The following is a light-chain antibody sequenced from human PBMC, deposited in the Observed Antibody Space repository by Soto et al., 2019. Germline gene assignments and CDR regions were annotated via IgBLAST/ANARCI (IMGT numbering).Light chain of an antibody. Sequence: DIQMTQSPSTLSASVGDRVTITCRASQSINNWLAWYQQKPGKAPKLLIYDGFSLESGVPLRFSGSGFGTEFTLTISSLQPDDSATYYCQQDKRYSLTFGGGTKVEIK. CDR1: QSINNW. CDR2: DGF. CDR3: QQDKRYSLT. V-gene: IGKV1-5*01. J-gene: IGKJ4*01.